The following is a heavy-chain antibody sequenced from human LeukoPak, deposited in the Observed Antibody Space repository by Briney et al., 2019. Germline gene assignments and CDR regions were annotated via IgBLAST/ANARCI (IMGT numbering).Heavy chain of an antibody. D-gene: IGHD5-18*01. Sequence: PSETLSLTCTVSGGSISSSSYYWGWIRQPPGKGLEWIGSIYYSGSTYYNPSLKSRVTISVDTSKNQFSLKLSSVTAADTAVYYCARVKRGYSYGYGAPLNWFDPWGQGTLVTVSS. CDR3: ARVKRGYSYGYGAPLNWFDP. V-gene: IGHV4-39*07. J-gene: IGHJ5*02. CDR1: GGSISSSSYY. CDR2: IYYSGST.